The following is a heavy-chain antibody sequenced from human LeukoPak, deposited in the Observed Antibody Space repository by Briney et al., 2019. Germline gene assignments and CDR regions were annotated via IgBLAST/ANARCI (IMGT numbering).Heavy chain of an antibody. V-gene: IGHV3-11*06. CDR2: ISSSSSYI. CDR1: GFTFSDYY. Sequence: GGSLRLSCAASGFTFSDYYMSWIRQAPGKGLEWVSYISSSSSYIYYADSVKGRFTISRDNAKNSLYLQMNSLRAEDTAVYYCARDSSYDILTGSFSGDYWGQGTLVTVSS. CDR3: ARDSSYDILTGSFSGDY. J-gene: IGHJ4*02. D-gene: IGHD3-9*01.